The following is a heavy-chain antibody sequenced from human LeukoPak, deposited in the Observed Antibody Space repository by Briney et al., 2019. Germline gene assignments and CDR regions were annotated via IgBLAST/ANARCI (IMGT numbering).Heavy chain of an antibody. V-gene: IGHV3-23*01. CDR2: ITGSGDTT. Sequence: GGSLRLSCAASGFTFSSYAVTWVRQAPGKGLEWVSSITGSGDTTFYADSVKGRFTISRDNSKNTLYLQMHSLRVEDTAVYYCVKDYSTIPAAANPLFDYWGQGALVTVSS. CDR3: VKDYSTIPAAANPLFDY. CDR1: GFTFSSYA. D-gene: IGHD6-13*01. J-gene: IGHJ4*02.